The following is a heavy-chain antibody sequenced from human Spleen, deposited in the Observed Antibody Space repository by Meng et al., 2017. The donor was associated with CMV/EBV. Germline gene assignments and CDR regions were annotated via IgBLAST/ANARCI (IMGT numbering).Heavy chain of an antibody. Sequence: GESLKISCAASGFTFSSYGMHWVRQAPGKGLEWVAFIRYDGSNKYYVDSVKGRFTISRDNAKNSLYLQMSSLRAEDTALYYCVRDGGGIKKYGMDVWGQGTTVTVSS. V-gene: IGHV3-30*02. J-gene: IGHJ6*02. D-gene: IGHD3-16*01. CDR2: IRYDGSNK. CDR1: GFTFSSYG. CDR3: VRDGGGIKKYGMDV.